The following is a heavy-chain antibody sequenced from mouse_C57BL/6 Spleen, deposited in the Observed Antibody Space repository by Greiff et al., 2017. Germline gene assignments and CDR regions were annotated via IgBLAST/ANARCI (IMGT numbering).Heavy chain of an antibody. CDR1: GYTFTSYW. CDR3: ARWKGLLPYAMDY. Sequence: QVQLQQPGAELVRPGSSVKLSCKASGYTFTSYWMHWVKQRPIQGLEWMGNIDPSDSETHYNQKFTDKATLTVDKSSSTAYMQLSSLTSEDAAVYYCARWKGLLPYAMDYWGQGTSVTVSS. J-gene: IGHJ4*01. CDR2: IDPSDSET. D-gene: IGHD2-3*01. V-gene: IGHV1-52*01.